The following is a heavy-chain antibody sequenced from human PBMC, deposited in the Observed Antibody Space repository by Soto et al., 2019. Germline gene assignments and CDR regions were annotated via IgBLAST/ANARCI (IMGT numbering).Heavy chain of an antibody. D-gene: IGHD3-16*02. CDR3: ARLYGLDAFDM. J-gene: IGHJ3*02. CDR2: IYYSGST. CDR1: GGSINSYY. V-gene: IGHV4-59*08. Sequence: SETLSLTCTVSGGSINSYYLSWIRQPPGKGLEWIGYIYYSGSTNYNPSLKSRVTISVDTSKNQFSLKLSSVTAADTAVYYCARLYGLDAFDMWGPGTMVTVSS.